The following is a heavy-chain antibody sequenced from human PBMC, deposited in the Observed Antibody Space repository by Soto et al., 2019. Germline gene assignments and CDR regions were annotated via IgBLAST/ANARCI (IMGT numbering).Heavy chain of an antibody. CDR1: GFTFSSYS. J-gene: IGHJ6*02. CDR2: ISSSSSYI. V-gene: IGHV3-21*01. Sequence: EVQLVESGGGLVKPGGSLRLSCAASGFTFSSYSMNWVRQAPGKGLEWVSSISSSSSYIYYADSVKGRFTISRDNAKYSLYLQMNSLRDEDTDVYYCARDPALRYFDWSPDCGMDVWGQGTTVTVSS. CDR3: ARDPALRYFDWSPDCGMDV. D-gene: IGHD3-9*01.